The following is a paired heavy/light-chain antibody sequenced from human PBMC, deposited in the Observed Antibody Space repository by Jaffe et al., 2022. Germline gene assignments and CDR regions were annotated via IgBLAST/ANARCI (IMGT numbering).Heavy chain of an antibody. J-gene: IGHJ4*02. V-gene: IGHV1-2*02. CDR2: INPNSGGT. D-gene: IGHD3-10*01. CDR3: ARDLHSGLRMPGSYYYGSGSLDY. CDR1: GYTFTGYY. Sequence: QVQLVQSGAEVKKPGASVKVSCKASGYTFTGYYMHWVRQAPGQGLEWMGWINPNSGGTNYAQKFQGRVTMTRDTSISTAYMELSRLRSDDTAVYYCARDLHSGLRMPGSYYYGSGSLDYWGQGTLVTVSS.
Light chain of an antibody. V-gene: IGLV2-23*02. CDR2: EVS. Sequence: QSALTQPASVSGSPGQSITISCTGTSSDVGSYNLVSWYQQHPGKAPKLMIYEVSKRPSGVSNRFSGSKSGNTASLTISGLQAEDEADYYCCSYAGSSTSYVFGTGTKVTVL. CDR3: CSYAGSSTSYV. CDR1: SSDVGSYNL. J-gene: IGLJ1*01.